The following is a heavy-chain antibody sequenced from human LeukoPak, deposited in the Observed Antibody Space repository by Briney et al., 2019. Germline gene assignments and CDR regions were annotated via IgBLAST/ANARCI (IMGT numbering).Heavy chain of an antibody. CDR3: ARSLSYDYVWGSYRYPYFDY. CDR2: INHSGST. J-gene: IGHJ4*02. Sequence: SETLSLTCAVYGGSFSGYNWSWIRQPPGKGLEWIGEINHSGSTNYNPSLKSRVTISVDTSKNQFSLKLSSVTAADTAVYYCARSLSYDYVWGSYRYPYFDYWGQGTLVTVSS. D-gene: IGHD3-16*02. V-gene: IGHV4-34*01. CDR1: GGSFSGYN.